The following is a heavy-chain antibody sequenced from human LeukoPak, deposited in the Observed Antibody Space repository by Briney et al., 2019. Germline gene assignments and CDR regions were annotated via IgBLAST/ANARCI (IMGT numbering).Heavy chain of an antibody. CDR3: ARHRPRYNWNYVQFGP. V-gene: IGHV5-51*01. CDR2: IYPGDSDV. D-gene: IGHD1-7*01. CDR1: GYSFTSYW. Sequence: GESLKISCQGSGYSFTSYWIGWVRQMPGKGLEWMGIIYPGDSDVRYSPSFQGQVTISADKSISTAYLQWSSLKASDTAMYYCARHRPRYNWNYVQFGPWGQGTLVTVSS. J-gene: IGHJ5*02.